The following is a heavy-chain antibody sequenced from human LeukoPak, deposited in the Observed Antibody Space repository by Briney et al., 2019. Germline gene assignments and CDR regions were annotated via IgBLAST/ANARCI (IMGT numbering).Heavy chain of an antibody. CDR3: ARDHDRYDSSGYPY. Sequence: GGSLRLSCAASGFTFSSYSMNWVRQAPGKGLEWVSSISSSSSYIYYADSVKGRFTISRDNAENSLYLQMNSLRAEDTAVYYCARDHDRYDSSGYPYWGQGTLVTVSS. J-gene: IGHJ4*02. CDR1: GFTFSSYS. V-gene: IGHV3-21*01. CDR2: ISSSSSYI. D-gene: IGHD3-22*01.